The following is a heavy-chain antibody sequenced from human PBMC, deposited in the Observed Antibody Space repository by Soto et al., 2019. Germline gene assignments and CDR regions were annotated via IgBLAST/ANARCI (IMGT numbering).Heavy chain of an antibody. D-gene: IGHD3-3*01. J-gene: IGHJ6*04. CDR1: GFTFSSYG. V-gene: IGHV3-30*18. CDR3: AKDLGVVIIVRRAYGMDV. Sequence: QVQLVESGGGVVQPGRSLRLSCAASGFTFSSYGMHWVRQAPGKGLEWVAVISYDGSNKYYADSVKGRFTISRDNSKNPLYMQMNRMRDEHTAVYYCAKDLGVVIIVRRAYGMDVWGRGTTVTVSS. CDR2: ISYDGSNK.